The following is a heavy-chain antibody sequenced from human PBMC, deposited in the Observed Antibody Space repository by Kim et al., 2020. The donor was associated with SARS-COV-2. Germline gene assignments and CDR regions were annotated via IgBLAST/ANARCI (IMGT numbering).Heavy chain of an antibody. CDR2: ISYDGSNK. J-gene: IGHJ6*02. Sequence: GGSLRLSCAASGFTFSSYGMHWVRQAPGKGLEWVAVISYDGSNKYYAYSVKGRFTISRDNSKNTLYLQMNSLRAEDTAVYYCAKDFGVVIYYYYGMDVWGQGTTVTVSS. CDR1: GFTFSSYG. D-gene: IGHD3-3*01. V-gene: IGHV3-30*18. CDR3: AKDFGVVIYYYYGMDV.